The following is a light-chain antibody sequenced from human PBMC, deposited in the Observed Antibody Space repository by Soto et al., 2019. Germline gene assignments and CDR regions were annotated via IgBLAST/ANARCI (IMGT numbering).Light chain of an antibody. CDR2: GNS. V-gene: IGLV1-40*01. CDR1: SSNIGAGYD. Sequence: QSVLTQPPSVSGAPGQRVTISCNGSSSNIGAGYDVHWYQQLPGTAPKLLIYGNSNRPSGVPDRFSGSKSGTSASLAITGLQAEDEADYYCQSYDSSLSGWVFGGGTKVTV. J-gene: IGLJ3*02. CDR3: QSYDSSLSGWV.